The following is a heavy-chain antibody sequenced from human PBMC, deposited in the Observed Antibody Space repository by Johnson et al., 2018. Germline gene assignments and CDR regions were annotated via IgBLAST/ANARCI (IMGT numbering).Heavy chain of an antibody. Sequence: LEWMGWMNPNSGNTGYAQKFQGRVTMTRNTSISTAYRELSSLRSEDTAVYYCAREAEALSFDIWGQGTMVTVSS. J-gene: IGHJ3*02. CDR2: MNPNSGNT. CDR3: AREAEALSFDI. V-gene: IGHV1-8*01.